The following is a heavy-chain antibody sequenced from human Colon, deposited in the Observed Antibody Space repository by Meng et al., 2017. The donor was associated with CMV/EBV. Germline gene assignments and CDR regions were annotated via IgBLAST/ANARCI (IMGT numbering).Heavy chain of an antibody. CDR1: AITSRSAH. D-gene: IGHD4/OR15-4a*01. J-gene: IGHJ6*02. CDR2: ISSAETGGVT. Sequence: GGSLRLSCAGSAITSRSAHFNWVRQAPGKGLEWISYISSAETGGVTYYAGSVKGRFTISRDTAKNSVYLQMNSLRVEDTAVYYCARINDYGGAHYGMDVWGQGTTVTVSS. CDR3: ARINDYGGAHYGMDV. V-gene: IGHV3-48*03.